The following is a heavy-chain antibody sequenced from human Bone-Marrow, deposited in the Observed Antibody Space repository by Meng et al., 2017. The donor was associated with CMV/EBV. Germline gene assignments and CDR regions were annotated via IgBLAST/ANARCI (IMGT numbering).Heavy chain of an antibody. CDR1: LFTFDRYW. CDR2: INKDGSVT. D-gene: IGHD1/OR15-1a*01. Sequence: GESLKISCATSLFTFDRYWMHWVRQSPEKGLVWVSLINKDGSVTNYVDSVKGRFTISRDNAKDTLYLQMNSLRAEDTGVYYCVREVEQTGLRHFDSWGQGQLVTGSS. CDR3: VREVEQTGLRHFDS. J-gene: IGHJ4*02. V-gene: IGHV3-74*01.